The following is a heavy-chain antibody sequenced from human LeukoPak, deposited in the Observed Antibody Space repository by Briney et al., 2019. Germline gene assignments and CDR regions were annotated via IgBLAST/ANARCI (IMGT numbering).Heavy chain of an antibody. CDR3: AKSGYNWNYWFDY. D-gene: IGHD1-7*01. J-gene: IGHJ4*02. Sequence: GGSLRLSCAASGFTFSTYAMSWVRQAPGKGLEWVSTIIGSGDSTFYADSVKGRFTISRDNSKNTLYLQVNSLRAEDTAFYYCAKSGYNWNYWFDYWGQGTLVTVSS. CDR1: GFTFSTYA. CDR2: IIGSGDST. V-gene: IGHV3-23*01.